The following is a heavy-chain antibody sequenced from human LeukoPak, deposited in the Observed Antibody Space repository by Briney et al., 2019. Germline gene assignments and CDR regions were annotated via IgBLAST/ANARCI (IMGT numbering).Heavy chain of an antibody. CDR2: IYYSGRT. J-gene: IGHJ4*02. Sequence: SETLSLTCTVSGGSISSYYWNWIRQPQGKELEWIGYIYYSGRTNYNPSLKSRGNMSVDTSKNQFSLKLSSVTAADTAVYYCARSYDSSGKWDYWGQGTLVTVSS. CDR3: ARSYDSSGKWDY. CDR1: GGSISSYY. V-gene: IGHV4-59*08. D-gene: IGHD3-22*01.